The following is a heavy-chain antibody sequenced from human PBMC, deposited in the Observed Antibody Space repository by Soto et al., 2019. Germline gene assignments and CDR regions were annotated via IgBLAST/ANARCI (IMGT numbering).Heavy chain of an antibody. D-gene: IGHD4-17*01. CDR3: ALRTTTVTWWFDP. V-gene: IGHV2-5*02. Sequence: QITLKESGPTLVKPTQTLTLTCTFSGFSLTTSGVGVGWIRQPPGKALEWLALIYWDDDKRYSPSLKSRLTSTTDPPKNPVVLTMTNMDPADTATYFCALRTTTVTWWFDPCGQGNLVTVSS. CDR1: GFSLTTSGVG. J-gene: IGHJ5*02. CDR2: IYWDDDK.